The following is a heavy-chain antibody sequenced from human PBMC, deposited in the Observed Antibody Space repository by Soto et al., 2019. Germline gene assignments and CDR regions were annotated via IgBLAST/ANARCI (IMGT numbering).Heavy chain of an antibody. D-gene: IGHD2-15*01. Sequence: QVQLQESGPGLVKPSQTLSLTSTFSGGSISSGGYYWSWIRKHPGNGLEWIGYIYHSGTTNYNPTLKRRGTISVDTSKNQCSLKLTSVTAADTAVYYCAMVRGNQVVGWFDPWGQGTLVTVPS. V-gene: IGHV4-31*03. J-gene: IGHJ5*02. CDR3: AMVRGNQVVGWFDP. CDR2: IYHSGTT. CDR1: GGSISSGGYY.